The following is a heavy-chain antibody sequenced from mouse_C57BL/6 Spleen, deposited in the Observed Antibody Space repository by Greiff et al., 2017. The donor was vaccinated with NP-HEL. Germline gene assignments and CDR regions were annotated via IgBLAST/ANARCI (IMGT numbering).Heavy chain of an antibody. V-gene: IGHV1-82*01. CDR3: AVSTMVTGYYAMDY. D-gene: IGHD2-1*01. J-gene: IGHJ4*01. Sequence: QVQLQQSGPELVKPGASVKISCKASGYAFSSSWMNWVKQRPGKGLEWIGRIYPGDGDTNYNGKFKGKATLTADKSSSTAYMQLSSLTSEDSAVYFCAVSTMVTGYYAMDYWGQGTSVTVSS. CDR2: IYPGDGDT. CDR1: GYAFSSSW.